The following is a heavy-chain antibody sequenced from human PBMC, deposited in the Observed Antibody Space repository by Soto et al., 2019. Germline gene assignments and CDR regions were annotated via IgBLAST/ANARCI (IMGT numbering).Heavy chain of an antibody. V-gene: IGHV3-23*01. J-gene: IGHJ4*02. Sequence: PGGSLRLSCAASVFTFSSYAMSLVRQAPGKGLEWVSGISDSGGSTYYADSVKGRFTISRDNSKNTLYLQMNSLRAEDTAVYFCAKIRGSGSYYILEYWGQGTLVTVSS. CDR2: ISDSGGST. D-gene: IGHD3-10*01. CDR1: VFTFSSYA. CDR3: AKIRGSGSYYILEY.